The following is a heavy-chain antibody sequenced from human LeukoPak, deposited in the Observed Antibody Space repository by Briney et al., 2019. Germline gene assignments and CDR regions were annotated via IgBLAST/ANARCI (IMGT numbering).Heavy chain of an antibody. CDR2: IKQDGSER. CDR1: GFSISTYW. V-gene: IGHV3-7*04. J-gene: IGHJ5*02. Sequence: GGSLRLSCAASGFSISTYWMSWVRQAPGTGLEWVANIKQDGSERYYVESVKGRFTISRDNAKNSLYLQMNSLRDEDTAVYYCARWGGTGSLFSWGQGTLVTVSS. CDR3: ARWGGTGSLFS. D-gene: IGHD1-1*01.